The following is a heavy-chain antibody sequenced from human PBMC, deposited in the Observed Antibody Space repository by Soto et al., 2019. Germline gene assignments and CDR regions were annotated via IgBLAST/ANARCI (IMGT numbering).Heavy chain of an antibody. V-gene: IGHV4-39*01. Sequence: QLQLQESGPGLVKPSETLSLTCTVSGGSISSSSYYWGWIRQPPGKGLEWIGSIYYSGSTYYNPSLKSRVTISVETSKNQFSLKLSSVTAADTAVYCCARPSGRTDFWYFDLWGRGTLVTVSS. CDR2: IYYSGST. J-gene: IGHJ2*01. CDR1: GGSISSSSYY. D-gene: IGHD6-19*01. CDR3: ARPSGRTDFWYFDL.